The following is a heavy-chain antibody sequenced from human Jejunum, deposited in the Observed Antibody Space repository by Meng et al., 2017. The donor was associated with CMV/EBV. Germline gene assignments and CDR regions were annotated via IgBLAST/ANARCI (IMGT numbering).Heavy chain of an antibody. D-gene: IGHD2-15*01. J-gene: IGHJ4*02. Sequence: GYYMHCVRQAPGQGLEWMGWINPDTGSVTNSAQKFQGRVTVTSDTSMSTAYMELSSLRSDDTAVYYCTQTSGRNCRSGSCYSFDYWGQGTLVTVSS. CDR2: INPDTGSVT. CDR3: TQTSGRNCRSGSCYSFDY. CDR1: GYY. V-gene: IGHV1-2*02.